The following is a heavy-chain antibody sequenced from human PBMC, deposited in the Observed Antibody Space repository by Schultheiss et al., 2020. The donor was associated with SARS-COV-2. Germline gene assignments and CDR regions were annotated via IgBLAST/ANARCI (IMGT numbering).Heavy chain of an antibody. Sequence: GGSLRLSCAASGFTFSSYWMSWVRQAPGKGLEWVSAISGSGGSTYYADSVKGRFTISRDNSKNTLYLQMNSLRAEDTAVYYCAKGSEGRITIFGVVITHNWFDPWGQGTLVTVSS. V-gene: IGHV3-23*01. CDR2: ISGSGGST. J-gene: IGHJ5*02. CDR3: AKGSEGRITIFGVVITHNWFDP. D-gene: IGHD3-3*01. CDR1: GFTFSSYW.